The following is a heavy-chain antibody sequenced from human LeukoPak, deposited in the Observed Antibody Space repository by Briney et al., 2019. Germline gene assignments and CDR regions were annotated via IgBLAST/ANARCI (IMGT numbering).Heavy chain of an antibody. D-gene: IGHD3/OR15-3a*01. Sequence: ASVKVSCKVSGYTLTELSMHWVRQAPGKGLEWMGGFDPEDGETIYAQKFQGRVTMTEDTSTDTAYMELSSLRSEGTAVYYCATEDWTNLRKTRAYSYYFDYWGQGTLVTVSS. J-gene: IGHJ4*02. V-gene: IGHV1-24*01. CDR2: FDPEDGET. CDR3: ATEDWTNLRKTRAYSYYFDY. CDR1: GYTLTELS.